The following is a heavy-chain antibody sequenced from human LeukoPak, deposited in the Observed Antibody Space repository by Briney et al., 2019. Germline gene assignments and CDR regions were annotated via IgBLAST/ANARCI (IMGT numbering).Heavy chain of an antibody. V-gene: IGHV4-34*01. Sequence: SETLSLTCAVYGGSFSGYYWSWIRQPPGKGLEWIGEINHSGSTNYNPSLKSRVTISVDTSKNQFSLKLSSVTAADTAVYYCARANIAARLFYYYYMDVWGKGTTVTVSS. CDR2: INHSGST. D-gene: IGHD6-6*01. CDR1: GGSFSGYY. CDR3: ARANIAARLFYYYYMDV. J-gene: IGHJ6*03.